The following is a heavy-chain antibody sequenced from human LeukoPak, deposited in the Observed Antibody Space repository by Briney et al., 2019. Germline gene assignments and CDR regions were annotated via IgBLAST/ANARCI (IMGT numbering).Heavy chain of an antibody. D-gene: IGHD6-19*01. V-gene: IGHV1-2*02. CDR3: ARGEGIAVAGINWFDP. J-gene: IGHJ5*02. CDR2: IIPNSGAA. CDR1: GYTFTGQY. Sequence: ASVKVSYKASGYTFTGQYLHWVRQAPGQGLEWMGWIIPNSGAANYAQKFQGRVTMTRDTSISTAYMELSRLRSDGTAVYYCARGEGIAVAGINWFDPWGQGTLVTVSS.